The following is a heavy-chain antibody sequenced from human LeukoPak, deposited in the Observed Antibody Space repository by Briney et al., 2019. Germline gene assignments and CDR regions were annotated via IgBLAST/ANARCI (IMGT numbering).Heavy chain of an antibody. CDR3: ARQVGGDRWYLDY. Sequence: PSETLSLTCSVSSGSLNSGDYWWGWIRQPPGKGLEWIGIISFSGTTLYNPSLKSRVTIFVDTSKNQFFLRLSSVTAADTAVYYRARQVGGDRWYLDYWGQGTLVTVSS. D-gene: IGHD2-21*01. V-gene: IGHV4-39*01. J-gene: IGHJ4*02. CDR2: ISFSGTT. CDR1: SGSLNSGDYW.